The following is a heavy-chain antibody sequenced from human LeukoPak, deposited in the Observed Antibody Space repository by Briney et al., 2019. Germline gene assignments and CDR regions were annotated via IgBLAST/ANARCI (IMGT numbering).Heavy chain of an antibody. J-gene: IGHJ1*01. CDR3: AHRGVVREKYFLP. CDR2: IYWNDNK. CDR1: GFSLSRNTVG. Sequence: ESGPTLVKPTQTLTLTCTFSGFSLSRNTVGVGWIRQPPGRALEWLASIYWNDNKRYRPSLRDRVTITKDTSKNQVVLTMTNMDPVDTAPYYCAHRGVVREKYFLPLGQGTLVTVS. V-gene: IGHV2-5*01. D-gene: IGHD3-10*01.